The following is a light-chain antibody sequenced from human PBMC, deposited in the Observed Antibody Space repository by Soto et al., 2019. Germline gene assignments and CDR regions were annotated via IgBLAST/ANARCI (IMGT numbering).Light chain of an antibody. CDR2: AAS. V-gene: IGKV1-27*01. J-gene: IGKJ4*01. CDR3: QKYGSAPLT. Sequence: DIQMTQSPSSLSASVGDRVTITCRASQDISNYLAWYQQRPGKVPKLLMYAASTLQSGVPSRFSGSGSGTEFTLTISSLQPEDVANYYCQKYGSAPLTFGGGTKVEIK. CDR1: QDISNY.